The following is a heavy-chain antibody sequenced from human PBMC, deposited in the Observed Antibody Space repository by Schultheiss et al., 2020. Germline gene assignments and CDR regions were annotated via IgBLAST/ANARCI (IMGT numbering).Heavy chain of an antibody. CDR1: GFTFSSYG. CDR2: ISYDGSNK. V-gene: IGHV3-30*03. Sequence: GESLKISCAASGFTFSSYGMHWVRQAPGKGLEWVAVISYDGSNKYYVDSVKGRFTISRDNAKNSLYLQMNSLRAEDTAVYYCARGDDPFDYWGQGTLVTVSS. CDR3: ARGDDPFDY. D-gene: IGHD3-16*01. J-gene: IGHJ4*02.